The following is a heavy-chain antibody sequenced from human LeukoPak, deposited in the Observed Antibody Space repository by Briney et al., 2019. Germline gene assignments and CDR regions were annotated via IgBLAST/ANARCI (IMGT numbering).Heavy chain of an antibody. Sequence: GGSLRLSCAASGFTFNNYAMSWVRQTPGKGLEWVSGISDSAANTYYTDSVKGRFTISRDNSKDTVYLQMNNLRVADTALYFCVRHDSYIPFWGQGSLVTDSS. CDR3: VRHDSYIPF. CDR2: ISDSAANT. CDR1: GFTFNNYA. J-gene: IGHJ1*01. V-gene: IGHV3-23*01. D-gene: IGHD5-18*01.